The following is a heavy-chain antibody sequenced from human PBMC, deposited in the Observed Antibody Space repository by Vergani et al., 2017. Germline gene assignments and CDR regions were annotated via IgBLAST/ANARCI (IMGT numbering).Heavy chain of an antibody. Sequence: EVQLVESGGGLVKPGGSLRLSCAASGFTFSSYAMSWVRQAPGKGLEWVSAISGSGGSTYYADSVKGRFTISRDNSKNTLYLQMNSLRAEDTAVYYCAKDPLGYCTNGVCLGFDYWGQGTLVTVSS. D-gene: IGHD2-8*01. CDR1: GFTFSSYA. J-gene: IGHJ4*02. CDR3: AKDPLGYCTNGVCLGFDY. CDR2: ISGSGGST. V-gene: IGHV3-23*04.